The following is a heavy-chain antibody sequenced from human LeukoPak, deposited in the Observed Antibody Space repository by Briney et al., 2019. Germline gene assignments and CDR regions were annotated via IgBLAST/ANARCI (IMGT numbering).Heavy chain of an antibody. D-gene: IGHD4-17*01. CDR3: AREEVTTPHYFDY. V-gene: IGHV1-69*05. CDR2: IIPIFGTA. J-gene: IGHJ4*02. CDR1: GGTFSGYA. Sequence: SVKVSCKASGGTFSGYAISWVRQAPGQGLEWMGRIIPIFGTANYAQKFQGRVTITTDESTSTAYMELSSLRSEDTAVYYCAREEVTTPHYFDYWGQGTLVTVSS.